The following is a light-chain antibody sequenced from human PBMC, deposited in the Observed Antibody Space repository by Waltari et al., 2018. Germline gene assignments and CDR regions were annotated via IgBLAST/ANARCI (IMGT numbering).Light chain of an antibody. CDR2: WAS. J-gene: IGKJ4*01. CDR3: QQSYTTPLT. V-gene: IGKV4-1*01. CDR1: QSLLYRPNNQNY. Sequence: DIVMTQSPESLAVSLGERAXINCKSSQSLLYRPNNQNYLTWYQRKPGQPPKLLISWASTRESGFPDRFSGSGSGTDFTLTISSLQAEDVAVYYCQQSYTTPLTFGGGTRVEIK.